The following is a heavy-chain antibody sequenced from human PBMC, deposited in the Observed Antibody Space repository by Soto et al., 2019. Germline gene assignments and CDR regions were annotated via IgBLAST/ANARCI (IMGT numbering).Heavy chain of an antibody. CDR1: GYTFTTSD. D-gene: IGHD3-10*01. Sequence: QVQLVQSGAEVKKPGASVKVSCKASGYTFTTSDINWVRQASGQGLEWMGWMNPNSGRTDYAQKFQGRVTMTRDTAASTAYMELSNLRSEDTAVYYCARLAFSTLVRGVLRYHDNYYYIDVWGKGTTVTVSS. V-gene: IGHV1-8*01. CDR3: ARLAFSTLVRGVLRYHDNYYYIDV. CDR2: MNPNSGRT. J-gene: IGHJ6*03.